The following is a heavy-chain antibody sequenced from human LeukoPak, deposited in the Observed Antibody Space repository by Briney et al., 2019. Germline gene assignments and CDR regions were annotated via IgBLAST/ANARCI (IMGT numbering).Heavy chain of an antibody. Sequence: SETLSLTCAVSGGSISSGGYSWSWIRQPPGKGLEWNGYIYHSGSTYYNPSLKSRVTISVDRSKNQFSLKLSSVTAADTAVYYCARAGTDSSAFDIWGQGTMVTVSS. V-gene: IGHV4-30-2*01. D-gene: IGHD3-22*01. J-gene: IGHJ3*02. CDR3: ARAGTDSSAFDI. CDR1: GGSISSGGYS. CDR2: IYHSGST.